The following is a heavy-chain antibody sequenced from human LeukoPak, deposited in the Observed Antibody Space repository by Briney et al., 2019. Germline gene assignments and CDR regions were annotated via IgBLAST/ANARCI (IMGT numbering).Heavy chain of an antibody. V-gene: IGHV3-23*01. CDR1: GFTFGSYA. D-gene: IGHD6-19*01. CDR2: ISGSGGST. Sequence: GGSLRLSCAASGFTFGSYAMSWVRQAPGKGLEWVSAISGSGGSTYYADSVKGRFTISRDNSKNTLYLQMNSLRAEDTAVYYCAKDARKYSSGWYKGDYWGQGTLVTVSS. CDR3: AKDARKYSSGWYKGDY. J-gene: IGHJ4*02.